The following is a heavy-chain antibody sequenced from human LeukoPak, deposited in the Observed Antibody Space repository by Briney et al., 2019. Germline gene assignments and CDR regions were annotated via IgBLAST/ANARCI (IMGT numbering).Heavy chain of an antibody. V-gene: IGHV4-34*01. CDR3: ARGPDDSSVYYRRYYFDY. CDR2: INHSGST. J-gene: IGHJ4*02. D-gene: IGHD3-22*01. CDR1: GGSFSGYY. Sequence: SETLSLTCAVYGGSFSGYYWGWIRQPPGKGLEWIGEINHSGSTDYNPSLKSRVTRSVDTSKNQFSLKLSSVTAADTAVYYCARGPDDSSVYYRRYYFDYWGQGTLVTVSS.